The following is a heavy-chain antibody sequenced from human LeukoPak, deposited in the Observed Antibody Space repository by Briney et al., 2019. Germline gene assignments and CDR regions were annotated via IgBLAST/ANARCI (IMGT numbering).Heavy chain of an antibody. Sequence: GGSLRLSCAASGFTFSSYWMSWVRQAPGKGLEWVANIKQDGSEKYYVDSVKGRFTISRDNAKNSLYLQMNSLRAEDTAVYYCAREGLLWFGELGGYYFDYRGQGTLVTVSS. J-gene: IGHJ4*02. CDR3: AREGLLWFGELGGYYFDY. CDR2: IKQDGSEK. CDR1: GFTFSSYW. V-gene: IGHV3-7*01. D-gene: IGHD3-10*01.